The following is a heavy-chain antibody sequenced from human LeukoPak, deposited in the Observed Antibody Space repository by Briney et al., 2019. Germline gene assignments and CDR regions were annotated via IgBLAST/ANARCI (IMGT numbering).Heavy chain of an antibody. CDR3: AKLLYYYGSGSYRVFDY. CDR1: GFTFSSYA. CDR2: ISGSGGST. J-gene: IGHJ4*02. Sequence: GSLRLSCAASGFTFSSYAMSWVRQAPGKGLEWVSAISGSGGSTYYADSVKGRFTISRDNSKNTLYLQMNSLRAEDTAVYYCAKLLYYYGSGSYRVFDYWGQGTLVTVSS. V-gene: IGHV3-23*01. D-gene: IGHD3-10*01.